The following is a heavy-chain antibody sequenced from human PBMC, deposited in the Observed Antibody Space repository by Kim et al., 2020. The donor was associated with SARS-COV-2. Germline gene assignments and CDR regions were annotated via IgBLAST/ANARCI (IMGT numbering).Heavy chain of an antibody. J-gene: IGHJ4*02. CDR2: GST. V-gene: IGHV3-23*01. D-gene: IGHD2-2*01. Sequence: GSTYYTASVKGRFTISRDNSKNTLYLQMSSLRAGDTAVYYGAKDSYLSDYWGQGTLVTVSS. CDR3: AKDSYLSDY.